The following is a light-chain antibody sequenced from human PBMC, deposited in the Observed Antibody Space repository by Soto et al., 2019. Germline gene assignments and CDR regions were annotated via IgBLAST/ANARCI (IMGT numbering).Light chain of an antibody. Sequence: DIQLTQSPSFLSASVGDRVTITCRASQDVSRYLAWYQQKPGKAPNLLIHAASTLRSGVPSRFSGSGSETEFTLTISSLQPEDFATYYCQQLNSYVFAFGPVTKVDIK. CDR3: QQLNSYVFA. J-gene: IGKJ3*01. CDR1: QDVSRY. V-gene: IGKV1-9*01. CDR2: AAS.